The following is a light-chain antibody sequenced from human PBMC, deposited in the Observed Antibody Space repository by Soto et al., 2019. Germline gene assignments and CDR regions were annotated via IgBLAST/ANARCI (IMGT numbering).Light chain of an antibody. CDR1: TGAVTSGHY. Sequence: QAVVTQEPSLTVSPGGTVTLTCGSSTGAVTSGHYPYWFQQKPGQAPRTLIYDTSNKHSWTPARFSGSLLGGKAALTLSGAQPEDEAEYYCLLSYSGAQAVFGGGPQLTVL. CDR2: DTS. J-gene: IGLJ2*01. CDR3: LLSYSGAQAV. V-gene: IGLV7-46*01.